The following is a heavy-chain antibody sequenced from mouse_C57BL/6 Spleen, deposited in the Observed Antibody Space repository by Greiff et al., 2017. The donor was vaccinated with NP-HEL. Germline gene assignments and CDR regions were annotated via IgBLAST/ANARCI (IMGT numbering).Heavy chain of an antibody. CDR1: GFTFNTYA. V-gene: IGHV10-3*01. Sequence: EVQLVESGGGLVQPKGSLKLSCAASGFTFNTYAMHWVRQAPGKGLEWVARIRSKSSNYATYYADSVKDRFTISRDDSQSMLYLQMNNLKTEDTAMYYCVRGGSNYEGNYFDYWGQGTTLTVSS. CDR2: IRSKSSNYAT. J-gene: IGHJ2*01. CDR3: VRGGSNYEGNYFDY. D-gene: IGHD2-5*01.